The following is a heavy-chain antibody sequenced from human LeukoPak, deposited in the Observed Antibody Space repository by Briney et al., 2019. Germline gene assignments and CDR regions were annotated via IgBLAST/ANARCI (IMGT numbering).Heavy chain of an antibody. CDR2: IKQDGSEK. Sequence: GGSLRLSCAASGFTFSSYWMSWVRQAPGKGLEWVANIKQDGSEKYYVDSVKGRFTISRDNAKNSLYLQMNSLRAEDTAVYYCARDSWVPGYCSSTSCQYYYYGMDVRGQGTTVTVSS. V-gene: IGHV3-7*01. D-gene: IGHD2-2*03. J-gene: IGHJ6*02. CDR3: ARDSWVPGYCSSTSCQYYYYGMDV. CDR1: GFTFSSYW.